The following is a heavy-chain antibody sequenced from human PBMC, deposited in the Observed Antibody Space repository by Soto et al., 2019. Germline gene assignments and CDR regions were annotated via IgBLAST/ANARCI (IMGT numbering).Heavy chain of an antibody. Sequence: SVKVSCKASGGTFSSYAISWVRQAPGQGLEWMGGIIPIFGTANYAQKFQGRVTITADESTSTAYMELSSLRSEDTAVYYCARDCSSTSCYISGMDVWGQGTTVTVSS. CDR1: GGTFSSYA. CDR3: ARDCSSTSCYISGMDV. CDR2: IIPIFGTA. D-gene: IGHD2-2*02. V-gene: IGHV1-69*13. J-gene: IGHJ6*02.